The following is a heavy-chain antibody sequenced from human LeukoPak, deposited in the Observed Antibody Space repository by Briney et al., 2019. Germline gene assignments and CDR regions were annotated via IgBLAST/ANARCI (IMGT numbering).Heavy chain of an antibody. CDR2: INPNSGGT. Sequence: GASVKVSCKASGYTFTGYYMHWVRQAPGQGLERMGWINPNSGGTNYAQKFQGRVTMTRDTSISTAYMELRSLRSDDTAVYYCARDPTILTGYYGSGSYYLANNWFDPWGQGTLVTVSS. CDR3: ARDPTILTGYYGSGSYYLANNWFDP. D-gene: IGHD3-10*01. CDR1: GYTFTGYY. J-gene: IGHJ5*02. V-gene: IGHV1-2*02.